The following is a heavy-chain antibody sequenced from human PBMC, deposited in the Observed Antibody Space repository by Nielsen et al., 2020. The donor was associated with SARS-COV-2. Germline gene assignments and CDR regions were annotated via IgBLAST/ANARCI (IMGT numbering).Heavy chain of an antibody. CDR1: GGSISSSNW. J-gene: IGHJ5*02. D-gene: IGHD4-11*01. CDR3: ARGGDYSNSPGWFDP. Sequence: SETLSLTCAVSGGSISSSNWWSWVRQPPGKGLEWIGYIYYSGSTYYNPSLKSRVTISVDTSKNQFSLKLSSVTAADTAVYYCARGGDYSNSPGWFDPWGQGTLVTVSS. CDR2: IYYSGST. V-gene: IGHV4-4*02.